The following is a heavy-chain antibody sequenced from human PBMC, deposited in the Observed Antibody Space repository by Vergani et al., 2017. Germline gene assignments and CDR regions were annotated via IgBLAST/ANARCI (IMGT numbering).Heavy chain of an antibody. CDR3: ARDSRSGSYYYYYYGMDV. V-gene: IGHV4-61*02. D-gene: IGHD3-22*01. Sequence: QVQLQESGPGLVKPSQTLSLTCTVSGGSISSASYYWSWIRQPAGKGLEWIGRIYTSGSTNYNPSLKSRVTISVDTSKNQFSLKLSSVTAADTAVYYCARDSRSGSYYYYYYGMDVWGQGTTVTVSS. CDR1: GGSISSASYY. J-gene: IGHJ6*02. CDR2: IYTSGST.